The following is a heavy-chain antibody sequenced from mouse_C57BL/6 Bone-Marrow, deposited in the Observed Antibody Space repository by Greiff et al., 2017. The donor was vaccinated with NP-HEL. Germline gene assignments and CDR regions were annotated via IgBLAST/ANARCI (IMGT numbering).Heavy chain of an antibody. CDR3: ATGPELLRYPYSY. V-gene: IGHV1-58*01. CDR2: IYIGNGYT. CDR1: GYTFTSYG. D-gene: IGHD1-1*01. Sequence: VQLQQSGAELVRPGSLVKMSCKTSGYTFTSYGINWVKQRPGQGLEWIGYIYIGNGYTEYNEKFKGKATLTSDTSSSTAYMQLSSLTSEDSAIYFCATGPELLRYPYSYWGQGTSVTVSS. J-gene: IGHJ4*01.